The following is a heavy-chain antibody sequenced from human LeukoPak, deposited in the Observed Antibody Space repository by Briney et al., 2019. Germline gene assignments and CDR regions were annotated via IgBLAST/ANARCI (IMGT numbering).Heavy chain of an antibody. CDR2: ISWNSGSI. D-gene: IGHD6-13*01. Sequence: GRSLRLSCAASGFTFDDYAMHRVRQAPGKGLEWVSGISWNSGSIGYADSVKGRFTISRDNAKNSLYLQMNSLRAEDTALYYCAKDINREAAAGTPADYWGQGTLVTVSS. CDR1: GFTFDDYA. V-gene: IGHV3-9*01. J-gene: IGHJ4*02. CDR3: AKDINREAAAGTPADY.